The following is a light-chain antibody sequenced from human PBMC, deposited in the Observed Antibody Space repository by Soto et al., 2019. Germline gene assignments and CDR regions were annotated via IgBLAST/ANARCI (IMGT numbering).Light chain of an antibody. V-gene: IGKV1-6*01. CDR1: QDIRTE. J-gene: IGKJ1*01. CDR2: GAS. CDR3: LQDYSYPRM. Sequence: AIQMTQSPSSLSASVGDRVTITCRASQDIRTELGWYQQKPGKAPKLLIYGASTLQSGVPSRFSGSGSGTDFTLTISSLQPEDFATYYCLQDYSYPRMFGQGTKVEI.